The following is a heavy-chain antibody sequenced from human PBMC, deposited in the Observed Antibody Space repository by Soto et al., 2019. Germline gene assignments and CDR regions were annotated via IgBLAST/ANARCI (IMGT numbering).Heavy chain of an antibody. J-gene: IGHJ1*01. V-gene: IGHV2-5*02. Sequence: VSGPTLVNPTQTLTLTCTLSGLSLSTSGVGVGWIRQPPGKALEWLALIYWDDYKRYSPSLKSRVTITKDTSKNQVVLTMTNMDPVDTGTYYCAHRRPTVTPAEYFQHWGQGTLVTVSS. D-gene: IGHD4-17*01. CDR2: IYWDDYK. CDR1: GLSLSTSGVG. CDR3: AHRRPTVTPAEYFQH.